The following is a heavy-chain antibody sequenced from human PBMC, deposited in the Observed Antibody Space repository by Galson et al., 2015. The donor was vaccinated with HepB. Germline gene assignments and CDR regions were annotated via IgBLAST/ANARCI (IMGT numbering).Heavy chain of an antibody. V-gene: IGHV3-21*01. CDR3: ARTFRDASYFDY. CDR1: GFTFSSNA. J-gene: IGHJ4*02. Sequence: LRLSCAASGFTFSSNAMNWVRQAPGKGLEWVSSISTSSSYIYYADSVKGRFTISRDNAKNSLYLQLNSLRAEDTAVYYCARTFRDASYFDYWGQGTLVTVSS. CDR2: ISTSSSYI.